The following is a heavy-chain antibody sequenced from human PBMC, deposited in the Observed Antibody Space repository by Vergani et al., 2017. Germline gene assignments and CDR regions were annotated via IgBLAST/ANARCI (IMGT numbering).Heavy chain of an antibody. V-gene: IGHV3-23*04. CDR1: GFIFSTYA. CDR3: ARAYGRYDWFDY. CDR2: ISASGAPT. Sequence: EVQVVESGGGLIKPGGSLRLSCTASGFIFSTYAMSWVRQAPGKGLEWVSGISASGAPTYYADSVKGRVTISRDNSKNTLYLQMNSRRVEDTAVYYCARAYGRYDWFDYWGQRTLVTVSS. D-gene: IGHD1-20*01. J-gene: IGHJ4*01.